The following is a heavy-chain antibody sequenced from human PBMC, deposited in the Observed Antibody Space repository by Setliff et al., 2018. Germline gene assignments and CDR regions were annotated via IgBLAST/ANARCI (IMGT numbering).Heavy chain of an antibody. Sequence: VKVSCKASGYTLTNYYMHWVRQAPGQGLEWMGGIIPIFGTTNYAQKLQGRVTITTDESTSTAYMELSSLTSADTAVYYCAREGVDTRSSTDYRYYMDVWGKGTTVTVSS. J-gene: IGHJ6*03. CDR3: AREGVDTRSSTDYRYYMDV. CDR1: GYTLTNYY. D-gene: IGHD5-18*01. V-gene: IGHV1-69*05. CDR2: IIPIFGTT.